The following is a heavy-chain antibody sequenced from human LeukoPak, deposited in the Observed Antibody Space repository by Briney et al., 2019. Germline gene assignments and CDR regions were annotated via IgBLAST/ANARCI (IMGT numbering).Heavy chain of an antibody. V-gene: IGHV4-59*01. J-gene: IGHJ5*02. CDR1: GGSISSYY. D-gene: IGHD3-22*01. Sequence: SETLSLTCTVSGGSISSYYWSWIRQPPGKGLEWIGYIYYSGSTNYNPSLKSRVTISVDTSKNQFSLKLSSVTAADTAVYYCARVKIHYYDSSGYSNWFDPWGQGTLVTVSS. CDR2: IYYSGST. CDR3: ARVKIHYYDSSGYSNWFDP.